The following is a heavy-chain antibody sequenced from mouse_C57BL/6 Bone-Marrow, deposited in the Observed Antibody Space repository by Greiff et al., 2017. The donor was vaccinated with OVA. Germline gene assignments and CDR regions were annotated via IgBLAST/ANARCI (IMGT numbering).Heavy chain of an antibody. Sequence: VQGVESGGGLVKPGGSLKLSCAASGFTFSSYAMSWVRQTPEKRLEWVATISDGGSYTYYPDNVKGRFTISRDNAKNNLYLQMSHLKSEDTAMYYCARNPYFDYWGQGTTLTVSS. J-gene: IGHJ2*01. CDR1: GFTFSSYA. CDR3: ARNPYFDY. CDR2: ISDGGSYT. V-gene: IGHV5-4*01.